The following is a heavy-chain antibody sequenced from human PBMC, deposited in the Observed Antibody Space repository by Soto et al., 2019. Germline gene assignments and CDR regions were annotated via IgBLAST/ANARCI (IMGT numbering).Heavy chain of an antibody. CDR2: ISGSGGST. D-gene: IGHD6-19*01. CDR3: AKVHRGWLADAVKTYYFDY. Sequence: GGSLRLSCVASGFTFSSYAMSWVRQAPGKGLEWVSAISGSGGSTYYADSVKGRFTISRDNSKNTLYLQMNSLRAEDTAVYYCAKVHRGWLADAVKTYYFDYWGQGTLVTVSS. V-gene: IGHV3-23*01. J-gene: IGHJ4*02. CDR1: GFTFSSYA.